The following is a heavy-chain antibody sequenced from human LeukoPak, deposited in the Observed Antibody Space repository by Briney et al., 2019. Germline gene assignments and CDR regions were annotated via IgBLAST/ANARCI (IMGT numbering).Heavy chain of an antibody. CDR3: SRESGPYCPFGH. D-gene: IGHD1-26*01. CDR1: GGSITTTNF. Sequence: SGTLSLTCGVSGGSITTTNFWRWGRQPPGGGLEWIGEISLRGRTQYNPSLKSRVNTSIDESKNPLYLSLASVTAADTAVYYCSRESGPYCPFGHWGQGTLVAVTS. J-gene: IGHJ5*02. V-gene: IGHV4-4*02. CDR2: ISLRGRT.